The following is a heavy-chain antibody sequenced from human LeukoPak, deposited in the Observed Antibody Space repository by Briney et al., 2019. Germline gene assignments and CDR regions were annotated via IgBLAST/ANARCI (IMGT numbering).Heavy chain of an antibody. Sequence: GGSLTLSCAASGFTVSTNYMNWVRQAPGKRLEWVSILYSGSDTYYADSVKGRFTISRDNSRNILFLHMNSLKAEDTAIYYCARVGDHFHWFLDLWGRGTLVAVSS. CDR1: GFTVSTNY. D-gene: IGHD2-21*01. V-gene: IGHV3-53*01. CDR2: LYSGSDT. CDR3: ARVGDHFHWFLDL. J-gene: IGHJ2*01.